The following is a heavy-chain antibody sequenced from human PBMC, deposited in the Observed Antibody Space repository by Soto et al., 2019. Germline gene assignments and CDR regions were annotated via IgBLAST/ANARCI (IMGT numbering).Heavy chain of an antibody. D-gene: IGHD3-22*01. CDR3: AKLNYYDSSGYTRHDAFDI. J-gene: IGHJ3*02. Sequence: LRLSCAASGFTFSSYAMSWVRQAPGKGLEWVSAISGSGGSTYYADSVKGRFTISRDNSKNTLYLQMNSLRAEDTAVYYCAKLNYYDSSGYTRHDAFDIWGQGTMVTVSS. V-gene: IGHV3-23*01. CDR2: ISGSGGST. CDR1: GFTFSSYA.